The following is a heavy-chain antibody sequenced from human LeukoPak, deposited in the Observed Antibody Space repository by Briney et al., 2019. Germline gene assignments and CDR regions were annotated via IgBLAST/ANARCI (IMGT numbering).Heavy chain of an antibody. CDR2: INTDGSTT. V-gene: IGHV3-74*01. Sequence: QTGGSLRLSCAASGFTFSSYWMHWVRQAPGKGLVWVSRINTDGSTTSYADSVKGRFTISRDNSKNTLYVQMNSLRAEDTAVYYCAKEPSPTRLTHYYYYYMDVWGKGTTVTVSS. J-gene: IGHJ6*03. CDR3: AKEPSPTRLTHYYYYYMDV. CDR1: GFTFSSYW.